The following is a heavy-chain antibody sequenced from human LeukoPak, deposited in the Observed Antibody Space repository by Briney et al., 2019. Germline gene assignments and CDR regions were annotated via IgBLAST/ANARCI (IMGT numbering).Heavy chain of an antibody. Sequence: PGGSLRLSCATSGFTLSSYWMHWVRQVPGNGMEWLSRINNDGVSTSYADSVKGRFTISRDNAKNTLYLRMNSLRAEDTAIYYCARKPLSGGYGGTIDYWGQGTLVTVSS. CDR3: ARKPLSGGYGGTIDY. J-gene: IGHJ4*02. V-gene: IGHV3-74*01. CDR2: INNDGVST. CDR1: GFTLSSYW. D-gene: IGHD5-12*01.